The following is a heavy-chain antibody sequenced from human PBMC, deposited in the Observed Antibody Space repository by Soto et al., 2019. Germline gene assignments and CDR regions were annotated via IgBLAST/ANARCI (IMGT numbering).Heavy chain of an antibody. CDR2: IKQDGSEK. V-gene: IGHV3-7*01. J-gene: IGHJ6*03. CDR1: GFTFSSYW. CDR3: GRTGAAVYYYYYYMDV. Sequence: GGSLRLSCAASGFTFSSYWMSWVRQAPGKGLEWVANIKQDGSEKYYVDSVKGRFTISRDNAKNSLYLQMNSLRAEDTAVYYCGRTGAAVYYYYYYMDVWGKGTTVTVSS. D-gene: IGHD2-15*01.